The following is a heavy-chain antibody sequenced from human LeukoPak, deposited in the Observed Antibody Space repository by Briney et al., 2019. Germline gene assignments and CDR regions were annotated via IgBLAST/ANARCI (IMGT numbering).Heavy chain of an antibody. D-gene: IGHD3-22*01. CDR3: ALARYYYDSSGYYYRYFDY. J-gene: IGHJ4*02. CDR2: IYWDDDK. V-gene: IGHV2-5*02. CDR1: GFSLSTSGVG. Sequence: SGPTLVKPTQTLTLTCTFSGFSLSTSGVGVGWIRQPPGKALEWLALIYWDDDKRYSPSLKSRLTITKDTSKNQVVLTMTNMDPVDTATYYCALARYYYDSSGYYYRYFDYWGQGTLVTVSS.